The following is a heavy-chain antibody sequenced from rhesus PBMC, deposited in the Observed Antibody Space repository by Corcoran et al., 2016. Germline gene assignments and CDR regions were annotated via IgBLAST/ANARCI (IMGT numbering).Heavy chain of an antibody. V-gene: IGHV4-99*01. CDR3: ARRRVAAAGTDYGLDS. D-gene: IGHD6-31*01. Sequence: QVQLQESGPGLVKPSETLSLTCAVSGYSISSGYYWGWIRQPPGKGLEYMWYISGSIGSTYYNPSLKSRVTISNDTSKNQFSLKWSSVTAADTAVYYCARRRVAAAGTDYGLDSWGQGVVVTVSS. CDR1: GYSISSGYY. J-gene: IGHJ6*01. CDR2: ISGSIGST.